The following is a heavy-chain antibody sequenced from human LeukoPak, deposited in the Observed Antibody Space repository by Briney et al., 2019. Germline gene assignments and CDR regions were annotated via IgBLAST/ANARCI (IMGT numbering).Heavy chain of an antibody. Sequence: SETLSLTRTVSGGSISSSSYYWGWIRQPPGKGLEWIGSIYYSGSTYYNPSLKSRVTISVDTSKNQFSLKLSSVTAADTAVYYCARQYYYDSSGYYYVEYFQHWGQGTLVTVSS. J-gene: IGHJ1*01. CDR1: GGSISSSSYY. CDR3: ARQYYYDSSGYYYVEYFQH. D-gene: IGHD3-22*01. V-gene: IGHV4-39*01. CDR2: IYYSGST.